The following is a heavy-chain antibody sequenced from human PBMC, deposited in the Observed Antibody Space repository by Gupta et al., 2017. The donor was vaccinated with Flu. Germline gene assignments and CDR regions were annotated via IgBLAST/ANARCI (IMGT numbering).Heavy chain of an antibody. CDR3: ASPVSSGWFYFDY. V-gene: IGHV3-23*01. CDR2: ISGSGGST. Sequence: EVQLLESGGGLVQPGGSLRLSCAASGFTFSSYAMRLVRQAPGKGLEWVSAISGSGGSTYYADSVKGRLTISRDNSKNTLYLQMNSLRAEDTAVYYCASPVSSGWFYFDYWGQGTLVTVSS. D-gene: IGHD6-19*01. CDR1: GFTFSSYA. J-gene: IGHJ4*02.